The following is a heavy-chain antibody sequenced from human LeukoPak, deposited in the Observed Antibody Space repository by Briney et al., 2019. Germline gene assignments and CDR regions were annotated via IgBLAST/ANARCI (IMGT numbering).Heavy chain of an antibody. V-gene: IGHV4-59*01. CDR1: GGSISSYY. J-gene: IGHJ4*02. CDR3: ARHRYYYDSSGYFL. CDR2: IYYSGST. D-gene: IGHD3-22*01. Sequence: PSETLSLTCTVSGGSISSYYWSWIRQPPGKGLEWIGYIYYSGSTNYNPSLKSRVTISVDTSRNQFSLKLSSVTAADTAVYYCARHRYYYDSSGYFLWGQGTLVTVSS.